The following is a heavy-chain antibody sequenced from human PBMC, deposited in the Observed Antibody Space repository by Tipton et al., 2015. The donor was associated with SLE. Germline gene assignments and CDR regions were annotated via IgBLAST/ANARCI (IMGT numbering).Heavy chain of an antibody. D-gene: IGHD1-26*01. CDR1: GYTFTSYG. CDR2: IHPGSGST. J-gene: IGHJ4*02. V-gene: IGHV1-46*01. Sequence: QLVQSGAEVKKPGASVKVSCKASGYTFTSYGISWVRQAPGQGLEWMGVIHPGSGSTTYAQKFQGRVTMTRDTSASTVYMELNSLRPEDTAVYYCVKDRASGSYCFDYWGQGRLVTVSS. CDR3: VKDRASGSYCFDY.